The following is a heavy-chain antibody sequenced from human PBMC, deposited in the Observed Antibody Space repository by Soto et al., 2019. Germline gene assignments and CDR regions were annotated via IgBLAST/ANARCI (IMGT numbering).Heavy chain of an antibody. CDR2: ISGSGGTA. D-gene: IGHD5-12*01. CDR1: GFTFSSYA. J-gene: IGHJ4*02. V-gene: IGHV3-23*01. CDR3: AKGRGQNRNFDY. Sequence: EVQLLESGGGSVQPGGSLRLSCAASGFTFSSYAMHWVRRPPGKGLEWVSSISGSGGTAYYADSVKGRFSISSDSLVNTLYRQMNSLRAEDTAVYYCAKGRGQNRNFDYWGQGTLVTVSP.